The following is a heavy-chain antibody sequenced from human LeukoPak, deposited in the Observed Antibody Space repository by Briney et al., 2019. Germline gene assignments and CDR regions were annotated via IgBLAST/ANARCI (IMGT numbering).Heavy chain of an antibody. D-gene: IGHD3-22*01. Sequence: SETLSLTCSVSGASFSNSNYYWTWIRQPPGKGLEWIGYIYYNGNTNYNPSLRSRVTISGDTSKNQFSLKLTSVTAADTAMYYCARNQGRSGYSDWFDPWGRGTLVTVSS. CDR1: GASFSNSNYY. J-gene: IGHJ5*02. CDR3: ARNQGRSGYSDWFDP. V-gene: IGHV4-61*01. CDR2: IYYNGNT.